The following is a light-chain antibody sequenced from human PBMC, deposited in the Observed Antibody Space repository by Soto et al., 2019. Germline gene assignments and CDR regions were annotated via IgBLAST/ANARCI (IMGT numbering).Light chain of an antibody. CDR3: QQFNSYPRT. CDR2: ATS. CDR1: QDISNY. V-gene: IGKV1-9*01. J-gene: IGKJ4*01. Sequence: DIQLTQSPSFLSESIGDRVTITCRASQDISNYLAWYQQKSGKAPKFLIYATSTFQSGVPSRFSGSGSGTEFTLTISSLQPEDFATYYCQQFNSYPRTFGGGTKVEIK.